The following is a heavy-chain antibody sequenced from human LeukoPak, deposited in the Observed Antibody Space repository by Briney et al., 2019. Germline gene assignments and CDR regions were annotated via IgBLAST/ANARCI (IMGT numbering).Heavy chain of an antibody. Sequence: ASVKVSFKASGYTFTGYYMHWVRQAPGQGLEWMGWINPNSGGTNYAQKFQGRVTMTRDTSISTAYMELSRLRSDDTAVYYCARGGQPYYYDSSGYYNYFDYWGQGTLVTVSS. D-gene: IGHD3-22*01. J-gene: IGHJ4*02. V-gene: IGHV1-2*02. CDR2: INPNSGGT. CDR3: ARGGQPYYYDSSGYYNYFDY. CDR1: GYTFTGYY.